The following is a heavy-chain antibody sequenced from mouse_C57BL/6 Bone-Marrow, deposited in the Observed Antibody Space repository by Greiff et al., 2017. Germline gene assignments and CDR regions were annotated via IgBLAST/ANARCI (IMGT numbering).Heavy chain of an antibody. CDR2: IDPENGDT. Sequence: VQLQQSGAELVRPGASVKLSCTASGFNIKDDYMHWVKQRPEQGLEWIGWIDPENGDTEYASKFQGTATITADTSSNTAYLQLSSLPSEDTAVYYCTTKGGRYFDVWGTGTTVTVSS. CDR1: GFNIKDDY. D-gene: IGHD1-1*02. J-gene: IGHJ1*03. V-gene: IGHV14-4*01. CDR3: TTKGGRYFDV.